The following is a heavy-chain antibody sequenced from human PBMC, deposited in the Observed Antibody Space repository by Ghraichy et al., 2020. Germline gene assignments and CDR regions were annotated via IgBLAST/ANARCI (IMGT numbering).Heavy chain of an antibody. CDR2: ISGSGGST. D-gene: IGHD2-15*01. J-gene: IGHJ4*02. CDR3: AKQLGYCSGGSCYFDH. V-gene: IGHV3-23*01. CDR1: GFTFSSYA. Sequence: LSLTCAASGFTFSSYAMSWVRQGPGKGLEWVSAISGSGGSTYYADSVKGRFTISRDNSKNTLYLQMNSLRAEDTAVYYCAKQLGYCSGGSCYFDHWGQGTLVTVPS.